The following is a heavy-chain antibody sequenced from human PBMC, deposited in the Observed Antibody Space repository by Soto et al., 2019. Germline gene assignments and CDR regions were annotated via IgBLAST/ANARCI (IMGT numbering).Heavy chain of an antibody. CDR2: IYRSGST. CDR3: ARHQFNSGLRHIDQ. D-gene: IGHD4-17*01. Sequence: LLQASGPGLVKPSETLSLTCTVPGGSIRSSDYYWGWIRQPPGEGLEWIGSIYRSGSTYYNPSLKSQVTISVDTSKNQFSLKLSSVTAADTAVYYCARHQFNSGLRHIDQWGQGALVTVSS. J-gene: IGHJ4*02. CDR1: GGSIRSSDYY. V-gene: IGHV4-39*01.